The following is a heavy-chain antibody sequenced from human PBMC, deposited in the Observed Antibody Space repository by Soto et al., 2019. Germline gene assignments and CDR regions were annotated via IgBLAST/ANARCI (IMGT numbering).Heavy chain of an antibody. J-gene: IGHJ5*02. CDR2: IYYSGNT. D-gene: IGHD1-26*01. CDR3: TRRYSGTEDDNWFDP. V-gene: IGHV4-59*08. CDR1: GDAISPYY. Sequence: SETLSLTCTVSGDAISPYYWSWIRQPPGKGLEWIGYIYYSGNTNYNPSLMSRVTIFVDTSKNQFSLELSSVTAADTAVYYCTRRYSGTEDDNWFDPWGQGTLVTVSS.